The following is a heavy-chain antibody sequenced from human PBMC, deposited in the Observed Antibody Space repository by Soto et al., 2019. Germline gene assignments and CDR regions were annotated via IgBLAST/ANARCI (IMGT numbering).Heavy chain of an antibody. D-gene: IGHD3-16*01. J-gene: IGHJ4*02. CDR2: IYYSGST. CDR3: ARRWGMGFDY. V-gene: IGHV4-59*01. CDR1: GGSISSYY. Sequence: QVQLQESGPGLVKPSETLSLTCTVSGGSISSYYWSWIRQPPGKGLEWIGYIYYSGSTNYNPSLRSRVPISVDASKNQFSLKLSSATAADTAVYYCARRWGMGFDYWGQGTLVTVSS.